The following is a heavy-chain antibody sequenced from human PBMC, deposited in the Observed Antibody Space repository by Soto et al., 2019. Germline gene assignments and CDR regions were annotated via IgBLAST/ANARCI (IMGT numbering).Heavy chain of an antibody. J-gene: IGHJ4*02. CDR1: GGYISSGGYY. CDR2: IYYSGST. V-gene: IGHV4-31*03. CDR3: ASRVHYASSGSYFDY. Sequence: QVQLQESGPGLVKPSQTLSLTCTVSGGYISSGGYYWSWIRQHPGKGLAWIGYIYYSGSTYYNPFLKCRVTLSVATSKNQFSLKLSSVPAADTAVYYCASRVHYASSGSYFDYCGQVTLVTVSS. D-gene: IGHD3-22*01.